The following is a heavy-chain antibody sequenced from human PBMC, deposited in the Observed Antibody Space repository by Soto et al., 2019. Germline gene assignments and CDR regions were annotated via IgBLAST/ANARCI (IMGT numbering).Heavy chain of an antibody. J-gene: IGHJ2*01. Sequence: QVQLQESGPGLLKPSQTLSLTCAVSGGSISSGGYYWSWIRQHPEKSLEWIGYISYSGSTYYNPSLKSRLTISVNPSKNQFSIHLSSVTAADTAVYYCARRSQSWFFDLWGRGTLVTVSS. V-gene: IGHV4-31*11. D-gene: IGHD4-4*01. CDR2: ISYSGST. CDR1: GGSISSGGYY. CDR3: ARRSQSWFFDL.